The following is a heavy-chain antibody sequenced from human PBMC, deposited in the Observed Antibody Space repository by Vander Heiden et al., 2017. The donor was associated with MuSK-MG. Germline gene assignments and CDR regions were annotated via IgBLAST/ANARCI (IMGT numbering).Heavy chain of an antibody. D-gene: IGHD3-10*01. CDR3: ARSRGVNNYGMDV. CDR1: GFSLSNARMG. J-gene: IGHJ6*02. Sequence: QVTLKESGPVLVKPTETLTLTCTVSGFSLSNARMGVSWIRQPPGKALEWLAHIFSNDEKSYSTSLKSRLTISKDTSKSQVVLTMTNMDPVDTATYCCARSRGVNNYGMDVWGQGTTVTVSS. V-gene: IGHV2-26*01. CDR2: IFSNDEK.